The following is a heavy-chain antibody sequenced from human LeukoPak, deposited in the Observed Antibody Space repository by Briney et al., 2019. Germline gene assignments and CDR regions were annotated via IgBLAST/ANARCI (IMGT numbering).Heavy chain of an antibody. J-gene: IGHJ5*02. D-gene: IGHD2-2*01. CDR1: GGSSSGYY. Sequence: PSETLSLTCAVYGGSSSGYYWSWIRQPPGKGLEWIGEINHSGSTNYNPSLKSRVTISVDTSKNQFSLKLSSETAADTAVYYCARTDIVVVPAAGGGERSNWFDPWGQGTLVTVSS. CDR2: INHSGST. V-gene: IGHV4-34*01. CDR3: ARTDIVVVPAAGGGERSNWFDP.